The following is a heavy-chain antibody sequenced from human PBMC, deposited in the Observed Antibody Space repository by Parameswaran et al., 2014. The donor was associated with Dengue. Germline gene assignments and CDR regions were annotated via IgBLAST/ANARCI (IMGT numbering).Heavy chain of an antibody. D-gene: IGHD5-18*01. V-gene: IGHV1-2*02. Sequence: WVRQAPGQGLEWMGWINPNSGGTNYAQKFQGRVTMTRDTSISTAYMELSRLRSDDTAVYYCARAAMDHYYYYGMDVWGQGTTVTVSS. J-gene: IGHJ6*02. CDR3: ARAAMDHYYYYGMDV. CDR2: INPNSGGT.